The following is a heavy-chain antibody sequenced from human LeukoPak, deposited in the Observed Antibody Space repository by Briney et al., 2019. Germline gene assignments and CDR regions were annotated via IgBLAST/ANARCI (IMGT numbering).Heavy chain of an antibody. J-gene: IGHJ2*01. CDR3: AKAYTGYSGAARGYFDL. CDR2: ISGSVGST. CDR1: GFTFSSYA. D-gene: IGHD1-26*01. Sequence: PGGSLRLSCAASGFTFSSYAMSWVRQAPGKGLEWVSAISGSVGSTYYADSVKGRFTISRDNSKNTLYLQMNSLRAEDTAVYYCAKAYTGYSGAARGYFDLWGRGTLVTVSS. V-gene: IGHV3-23*01.